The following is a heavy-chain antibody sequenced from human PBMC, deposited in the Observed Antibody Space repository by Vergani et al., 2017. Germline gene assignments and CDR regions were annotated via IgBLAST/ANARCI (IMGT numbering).Heavy chain of an antibody. CDR3: ARELYDYGSGSSTYYYGMDV. D-gene: IGHD3-10*01. V-gene: IGHV3-30*01. CDR2: ISYDGSNK. J-gene: IGHJ6*02. CDR1: GFTFSSYA. Sequence: QVQLVESGGGVVQPGRSLRLSCAASGFTFSSYAMHWVRQAPGKGLEWVAVISYDGSNKYYADSVKGRFTISRDNSKNTMYLQMNSLRAEDTAVYYCARELYDYGSGSSTYYYGMDVWGQGTTVTVSS.